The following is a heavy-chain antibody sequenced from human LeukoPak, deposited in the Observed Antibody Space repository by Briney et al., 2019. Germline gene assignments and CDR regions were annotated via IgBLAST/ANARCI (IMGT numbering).Heavy chain of an antibody. V-gene: IGHV4-34*01. CDR3: ARGGGIVVVPAAIRPYRYNWFDP. CDR2: INHSGST. CDR1: GGSFSGYY. Sequence: PSETLSLTCAVYGGSFSGYYWSWIRQPPGKGLEWIGEINHSGSTNYNPSLKSRVTISVDTSKNQFSLKLSSVTAADTAVYYRARGGGIVVVPAAIRPYRYNWFDPWGQGTLVTVSS. J-gene: IGHJ5*02. D-gene: IGHD2-2*01.